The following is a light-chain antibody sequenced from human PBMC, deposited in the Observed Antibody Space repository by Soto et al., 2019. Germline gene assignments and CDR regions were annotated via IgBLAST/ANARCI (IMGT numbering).Light chain of an antibody. Sequence: QSVLTQPASVSGSPGQSITISCTGTSNDVGRYYLVSWYQQYPGKAPKLMIYEGSKRPSGVSNRFSGSQSGNTASLTISGLQAEDEADYYCCSYAGTSSYVFGTGTKVTVL. CDR2: EGS. J-gene: IGLJ1*01. CDR3: CSYAGTSSYV. V-gene: IGLV2-23*01. CDR1: SNDVGRYYL.